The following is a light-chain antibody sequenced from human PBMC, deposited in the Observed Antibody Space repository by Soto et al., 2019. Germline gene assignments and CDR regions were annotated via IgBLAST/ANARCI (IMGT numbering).Light chain of an antibody. CDR1: SSDVGAYNY. J-gene: IGLJ2*01. CDR3: SSYTSSSTLDVV. V-gene: IGLV2-14*03. Sequence: QSALTQPASVSGSPGQSITISCTRTSSDVGAYNYVSWYQQHPGKAPKLMIYDVSNRPSGVSNRFSGSKSGNTASLTISGLQAADEADYYCSSYTSSSTLDVVFGGGTQLTVL. CDR2: DVS.